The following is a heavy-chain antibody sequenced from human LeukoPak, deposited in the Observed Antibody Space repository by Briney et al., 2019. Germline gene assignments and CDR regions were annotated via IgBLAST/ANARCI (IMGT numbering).Heavy chain of an antibody. CDR1: GFTFSSHW. CDR2: INGDGSRI. CDR3: ARDALGGRTKFDS. Sequence: PGGSLRLSCVASGFTFSSHWMHWVRQVPGKGLMWVSRINGDGSRIHYGDSVKGRFTISRDNAKNTLYLQMTSLRGDDTAIYFCARDALGGRTKFDSWGHGSVVTVSS. V-gene: IGHV3-74*01. J-gene: IGHJ4*01. D-gene: IGHD3-16*01.